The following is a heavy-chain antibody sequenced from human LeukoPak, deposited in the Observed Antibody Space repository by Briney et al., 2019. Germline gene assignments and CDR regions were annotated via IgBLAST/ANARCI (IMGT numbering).Heavy chain of an antibody. CDR2: INPSGGST. J-gene: IGHJ6*03. CDR1: GYTFTSYY. D-gene: IGHD3-10*01. Sequence: GASVKVSCKASGYTFTSYYMHWVRQAPGQGLEWMGIINPSGGSTSYAQKFQGRVTITADESTSTAYMELSSLRSEDTAVYYCASGEVVRGVIIPGGYYYYMDVWGKGTTVTISS. V-gene: IGHV1-46*01. CDR3: ASGEVVRGVIIPGGYYYYMDV.